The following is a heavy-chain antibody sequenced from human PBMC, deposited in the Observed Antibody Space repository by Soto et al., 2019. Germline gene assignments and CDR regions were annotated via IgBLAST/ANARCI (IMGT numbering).Heavy chain of an antibody. Sequence: ASVKVSCKASGYTFTGYYMHWVRQAPGQGLEWLGWINPNSGCTNYAQKLQGRVTMTRDTSISTAYMELSRLRSDGTAVYYCARARRYCSSTSCHPTNSLAYWGQGTLVTVSS. CDR1: GYTFTGYY. CDR2: INPNSGCT. D-gene: IGHD2-2*01. V-gene: IGHV1-2*02. J-gene: IGHJ4*02. CDR3: ARARRYCSSTSCHPTNSLAY.